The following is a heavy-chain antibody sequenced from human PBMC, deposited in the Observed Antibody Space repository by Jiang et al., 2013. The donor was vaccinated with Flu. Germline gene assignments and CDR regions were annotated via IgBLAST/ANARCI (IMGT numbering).Heavy chain of an antibody. CDR1: GGSISSGGYS. CDR3: ARRPPSNYCGGDCFDP. V-gene: IGHV4-30-2*01. D-gene: IGHD2-21*01. Sequence: GLVKPSQTLSLTCAVSGGSISSGGYSWSWIRQPPGKGLEWIGYIYHSGSTYYNPSLKSRVTISVDRSKNQFSLKLSSVTAADTAVYYCARRPPSNYCGGDCFDPWGQGTLVTVSS. J-gene: IGHJ5*02. CDR2: IYHSGST.